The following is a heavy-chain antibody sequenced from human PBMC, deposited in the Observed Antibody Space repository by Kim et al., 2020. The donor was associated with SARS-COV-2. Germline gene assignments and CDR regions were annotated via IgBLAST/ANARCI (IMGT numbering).Heavy chain of an antibody. Sequence: SETLSLTCTVSGYSISSGYYWGWIRQPPGKGLEWIGSIYHSGSTYYNPSLKSRVTISVDTSKNQFSLKLSSVTAADTAVYYCARGRSSGWYSPNWFDPWGQGTLVTVSS. CDR2: IYHSGST. D-gene: IGHD6-19*01. V-gene: IGHV4-38-2*02. J-gene: IGHJ5*02. CDR1: GYSISSGYY. CDR3: ARGRSSGWYSPNWFDP.